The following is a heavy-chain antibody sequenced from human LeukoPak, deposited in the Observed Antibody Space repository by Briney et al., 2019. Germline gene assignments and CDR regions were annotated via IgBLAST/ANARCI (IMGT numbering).Heavy chain of an antibody. D-gene: IGHD2-21*01. Sequence: SETLSLTCTVSGGSIRSSSYYWGWIRQPPGKGLELIGNIYYAGSTFYSPALKSRVTISVDTSKNQFSLRLSSVTAADTAVYYCARQIPEFFFDYWGQGTLVTVSS. V-gene: IGHV4-39*01. CDR3: ARQIPEFFFDY. CDR1: GGSIRSSSYY. J-gene: IGHJ4*02. CDR2: IYYAGST.